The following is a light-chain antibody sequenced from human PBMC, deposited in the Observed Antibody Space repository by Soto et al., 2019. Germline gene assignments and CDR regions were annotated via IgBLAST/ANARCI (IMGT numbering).Light chain of an antibody. CDR1: SSDVGGYNY. CDR2: EVS. V-gene: IGLV2-14*01. Sequence: QSALTQPASVSGSPGQSITISCTGTSSDVGGYNYVSWYQQHPGNAPKLMIYEVSHRPSGVSNRFSGSKSANTASLTISGLQAEDEADYYCSSYTNSRSRVFGGGTKLTVL. CDR3: SSYTNSRSRV. J-gene: IGLJ3*02.